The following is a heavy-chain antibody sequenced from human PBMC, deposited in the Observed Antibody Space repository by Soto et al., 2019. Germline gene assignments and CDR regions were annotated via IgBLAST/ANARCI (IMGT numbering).Heavy chain of an antibody. J-gene: IGHJ4*02. CDR1: GFSFSNHA. Sequence: EVQLVESGGGLVQPGGSLRLSCAASGFSFSNHAMTWVRQAPGKGLEWVSAISGSGSGTYYADSVKGRFTISRDNSKTTLYLQMNSLRVDYTAGYYCAKNRATGYDPFDYGGQGSLVTVSS. CDR3: AKNRATGYDPFDY. CDR2: ISGSGSGT. V-gene: IGHV3-23*04. D-gene: IGHD5-12*01.